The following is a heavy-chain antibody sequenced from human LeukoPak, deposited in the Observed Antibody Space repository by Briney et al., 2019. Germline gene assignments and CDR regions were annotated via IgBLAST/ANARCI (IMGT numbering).Heavy chain of an antibody. V-gene: IGHV3-7*01. CDR1: GFPFSGYY. CDR3: VGQLLRAV. CDR2: IKGDGSVQ. Sequence: GGSLRLSCTASGFPFSGYYISWVRQAPGTGLEWLANIKGDGSVQDYVDSVKGRFTISRDSAKNSLYLQMNNLRVDDTAVYYCVGQLLRAVWGKGTTVTVSS. J-gene: IGHJ6*03. D-gene: IGHD2-2*01.